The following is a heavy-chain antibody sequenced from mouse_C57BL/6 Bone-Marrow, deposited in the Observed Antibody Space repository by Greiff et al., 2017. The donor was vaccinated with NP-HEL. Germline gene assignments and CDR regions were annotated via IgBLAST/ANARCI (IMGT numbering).Heavy chain of an antibody. V-gene: IGHV3-6*01. Sequence: ESGPGLVKPSPSLSLTCSVTGYSITSGYYWYWIRKFPGNKLEWMGYISYDGSNNYNPSFKNRISITRDTSKNQFFLKLNTVTTEDTAAYYCARFPHYYDGSSYWYFDVWGTGTTVTVSS. CDR2: ISYDGSN. CDR3: ARFPHYYDGSSYWYFDV. J-gene: IGHJ1*03. CDR1: GYSITSGYY. D-gene: IGHD1-1*01.